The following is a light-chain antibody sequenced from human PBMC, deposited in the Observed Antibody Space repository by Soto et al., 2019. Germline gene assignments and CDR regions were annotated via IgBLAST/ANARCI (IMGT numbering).Light chain of an antibody. CDR1: QGISSA. Sequence: AIQLTQSPSSLSASVGDRVSITCRAGQGISSALAWYQQKPGKAPKLLIHDASTLESGVPSRFSGSGSGTDFTLTISSLQPEDFATYYCQQFNIYPLTFGGGTKVEIK. J-gene: IGKJ4*01. V-gene: IGKV1-13*02. CDR3: QQFNIYPLT. CDR2: DAS.